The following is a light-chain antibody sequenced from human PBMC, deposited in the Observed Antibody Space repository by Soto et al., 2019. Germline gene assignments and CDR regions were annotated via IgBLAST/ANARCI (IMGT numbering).Light chain of an antibody. CDR3: QRYGSSPLYT. Sequence: EIVLIQSPGTLSLSPGERATFSCRASQSVNSNYLAWYQQRPGLAPRLLIYGTSNRATGIPDRFSGSGSGTDFTLTISRLEPEDFAVYYCQRYGSSPLYTFGQGTKLEIK. CDR1: QSVNSNY. J-gene: IGKJ2*01. V-gene: IGKV3-20*01. CDR2: GTS.